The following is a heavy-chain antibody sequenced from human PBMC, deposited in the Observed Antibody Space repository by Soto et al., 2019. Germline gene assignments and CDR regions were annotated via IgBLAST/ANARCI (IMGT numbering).Heavy chain of an antibody. CDR1: GFTFSSYG. Sequence: GGSLRLSCAASGFTFSSYGMHWVRQAPGKGLEWVAVISYDGSNKYYADSVKGRFTISRDNSKNTLYLQMNSLRAEDTAVYYCAKSDVTIFGVMDYDYYYGMDVWGQGTTVTVSS. CDR3: AKSDVTIFGVMDYDYYYGMDV. V-gene: IGHV3-30*18. D-gene: IGHD3-3*01. CDR2: ISYDGSNK. J-gene: IGHJ6*02.